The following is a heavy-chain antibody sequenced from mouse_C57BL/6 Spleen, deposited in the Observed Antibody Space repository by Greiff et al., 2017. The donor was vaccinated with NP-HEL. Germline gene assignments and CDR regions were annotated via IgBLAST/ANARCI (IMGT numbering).Heavy chain of an antibody. CDR3: AREDPDWYFDV. CDR1: GFSLTSYG. Sequence: VQLQQSGPGLVQPSQSLSITCTVSGFSLTSYGVHWVRPSPGKGLEWLGVLWSCGSTDYNAAFISRLSISKDNSKSQVFFKMNSLQADDTAIYYCAREDPDWYFDVWGTGTTVTVSS. J-gene: IGHJ1*03. V-gene: IGHV2-2*01. CDR2: LWSCGST.